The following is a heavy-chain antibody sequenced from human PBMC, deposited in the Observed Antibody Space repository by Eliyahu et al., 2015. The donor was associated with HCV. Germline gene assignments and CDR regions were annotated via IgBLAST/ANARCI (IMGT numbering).Heavy chain of an antibody. Sequence: EVQLVESGGGLVQPGRSLRLSCTAXGFTFGDYGMSWVRQAPGKGLEWVGFIRGKGYGGTTEFAASVKGRFTISRDDSKTIAYLQMNSLKSEDTAVYYCARLSYSYYYGMDVWGQGTTVTVSS. J-gene: IGHJ6*02. CDR2: IRGKGYGGTT. V-gene: IGHV3-49*04. CDR3: ARLSYSYYYGMDV. CDR1: GFTFGDYG.